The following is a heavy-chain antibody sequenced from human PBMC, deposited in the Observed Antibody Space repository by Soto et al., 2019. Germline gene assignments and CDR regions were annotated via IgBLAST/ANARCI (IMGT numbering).Heavy chain of an antibody. CDR1: GGTFSSYA. V-gene: IGHV1-69*13. Sequence: SVKVSCKASGGTFSSYAISWVRQAPGQGLEWMGEIIPIFGTANYAQKFQGRVTITADESTSTAYMELSSLRSEDTAVYYCARDRTAVAARGYYYYYGMDVWGQGTTVTVSS. CDR2: IIPIFGTA. CDR3: ARDRTAVAARGYYYYYGMDV. D-gene: IGHD6-19*01. J-gene: IGHJ6*02.